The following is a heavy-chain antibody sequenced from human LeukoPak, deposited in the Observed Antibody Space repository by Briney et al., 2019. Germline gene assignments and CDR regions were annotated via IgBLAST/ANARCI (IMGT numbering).Heavy chain of an antibody. CDR2: ITSNGGST. D-gene: IGHD3-9*01. Sequence: PGGSLRLSCAASGFPFSSYGMHWVRQAPGKGLEYVSGITSNGGSTYYAEPVKGRFTVSRDNSKNTLYLQMGSLRAEDMAVYYCASDQDDSVTGHYHFIYWGQGTLVTVSS. J-gene: IGHJ4*02. CDR1: GFPFSSYG. V-gene: IGHV3-64*02. CDR3: ASDQDDSVTGHYHFIY.